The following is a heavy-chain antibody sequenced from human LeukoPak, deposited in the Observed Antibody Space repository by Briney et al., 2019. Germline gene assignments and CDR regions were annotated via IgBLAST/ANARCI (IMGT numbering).Heavy chain of an antibody. D-gene: IGHD3-3*02. V-gene: IGHV3-74*01. Sequence: GGSLRLSCTASGFSFSGHWMHWARQLPGKGLVWVSRISPTGSTTSYADSVKGRFTVSRDNAKNTLYLQVNNLRAEDTAVYYCAKSIRPVGYYYGLDVWGQGTTVTVSS. CDR1: GFSFSGHW. CDR3: AKSIRPVGYYYGLDV. J-gene: IGHJ6*02. CDR2: ISPTGSTT.